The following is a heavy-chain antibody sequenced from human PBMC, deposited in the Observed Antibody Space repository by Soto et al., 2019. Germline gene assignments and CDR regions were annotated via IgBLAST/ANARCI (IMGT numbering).Heavy chain of an antibody. J-gene: IGHJ3*02. CDR2: IRSKAYGGTT. Sequence: GGSLRLSCTASGFTFGDYAMSWFRQAPGKGLEWVGFIRSKAYGGTTEYAASVKGRFTISRDDSKSIAYLQMNSLKTEDTAVYYCTREQKQWLALGAFDIWGKGKMVTV. V-gene: IGHV3-49*03. D-gene: IGHD6-19*01. CDR3: TREQKQWLALGAFDI. CDR1: GFTFGDYA.